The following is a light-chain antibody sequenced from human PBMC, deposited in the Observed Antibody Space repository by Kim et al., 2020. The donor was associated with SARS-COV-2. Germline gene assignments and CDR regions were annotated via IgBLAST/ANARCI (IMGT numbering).Light chain of an antibody. J-gene: IGLJ2*01. CDR3: NSRDKSGDHVV. V-gene: IGLV3-19*01. CDR1: SLRTYY. CDR2: GKN. Sequence: ALGQTVQITGQGDSLRTYYASGYQQKPGQAPILVIYGKNNRPSGIPDRFSGSSSGNTASLTVTGAQAVDEADYYCNSRDKSGDHVVFGGGTKLIVL.